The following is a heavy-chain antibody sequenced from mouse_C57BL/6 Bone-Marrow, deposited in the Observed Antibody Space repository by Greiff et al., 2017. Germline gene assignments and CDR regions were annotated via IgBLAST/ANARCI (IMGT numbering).Heavy chain of an antibody. D-gene: IGHD1-1*01. CDR1: GYTFTSYW. CDR3: ARFITTVVATWNWYFDV. CDR2: IYPGSGST. J-gene: IGHJ1*03. V-gene: IGHV1-55*01. Sequence: VQLQQPGAELVKPGASVKMSCKASGYTFTSYWITWVKQRPGQGLEWIGDIYPGSGSTNYNEKFKSKATLTVDTSSSTAYMQLSSLTSEDSAVYYCARFITTVVATWNWYFDVWGTGTTVTVSS.